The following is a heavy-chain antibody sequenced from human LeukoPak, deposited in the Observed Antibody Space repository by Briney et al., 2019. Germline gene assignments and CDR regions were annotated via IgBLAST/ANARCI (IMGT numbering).Heavy chain of an antibody. CDR3: ARVDRRYSSSWYSDAFDI. CDR2: SYTSGST. J-gene: IGHJ3*02. CDR1: GGSISSYY. Sequence: PSETLSLTCTVSGGSISSYYWSWIRQPAGKGLEWIGRSYTSGSTNYNPSLKSRVTMSVDTSKNQFSLKLSSVTAADTAVYYCARVDRRYSSSWYSDAFDIWGQGTMVTVSS. D-gene: IGHD6-13*01. V-gene: IGHV4-4*07.